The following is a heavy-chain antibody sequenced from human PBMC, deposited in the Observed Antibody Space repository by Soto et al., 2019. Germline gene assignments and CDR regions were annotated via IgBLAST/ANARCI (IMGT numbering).Heavy chain of an antibody. Sequence: GGSLRLSCAASGFTFSSYGMHWVRQAPGKGLEWVAVISYDGSNKYYADSVKGRFTISRDNSKNTLYLQMNSLRAEDTAVYYCAKDRIVGATGYCYGMDVWGQGTTVTVSS. V-gene: IGHV3-30*18. CDR1: GFTFSSYG. CDR3: AKDRIVGATGYCYGMDV. D-gene: IGHD1-26*01. CDR2: ISYDGSNK. J-gene: IGHJ6*02.